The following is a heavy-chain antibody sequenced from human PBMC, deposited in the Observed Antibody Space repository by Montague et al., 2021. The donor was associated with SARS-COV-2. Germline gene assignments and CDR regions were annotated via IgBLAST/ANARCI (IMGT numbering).Heavy chain of an antibody. D-gene: IGHD6-6*01. V-gene: IGHV4-61*01. Sequence: SETQSLTCTVSGASVASGNFYWSWIRQPPGKGLEWIGYMYYTGHTNYNPSLESRVTMPVDPSKNQFSLTLTSVTAADTAVYYCARSRVNVLSRPGFDYWGQGALVTVSS. CDR3: ARSRVNVLSRPGFDY. CDR2: MYYTGHT. CDR1: GASVASGNFY. J-gene: IGHJ4*02.